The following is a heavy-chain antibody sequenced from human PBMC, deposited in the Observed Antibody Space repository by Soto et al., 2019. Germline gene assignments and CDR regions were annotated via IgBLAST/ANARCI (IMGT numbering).Heavy chain of an antibody. CDR3: TAESCSTMILVLFDY. Sequence: EVQLVESGGGLVKPGGSLRLSCAASGCTFSNAWINWVGQAPGKGLEFFGRIKSKTNGGTTDYAAPVKGSFAISRDDSKNTVYLQMNSLKTEDTGIYYCTAESCSTMILVLFDYWGHGTLLTVSS. CDR2: IKSKTNGGTT. V-gene: IGHV3-15*07. CDR1: GCTFSNAW. D-gene: IGHD2-15*01. J-gene: IGHJ4*01.